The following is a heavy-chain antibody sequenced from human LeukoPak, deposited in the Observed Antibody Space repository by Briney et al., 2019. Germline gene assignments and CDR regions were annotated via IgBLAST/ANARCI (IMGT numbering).Heavy chain of an antibody. Sequence: GGSLRLSCAASGFTFSSYGMHWVRQAPGQGLEWVAVISYDGSNKYFAESVKGRFTMSRDNSKNTLYLQMNSLRAEDTAVYYCAKAGHVLRFPAGMDVWGQGTTVTVSS. D-gene: IGHD3-3*01. CDR1: GFTFSSYG. CDR2: ISYDGSNK. CDR3: AKAGHVLRFPAGMDV. J-gene: IGHJ6*02. V-gene: IGHV3-30*18.